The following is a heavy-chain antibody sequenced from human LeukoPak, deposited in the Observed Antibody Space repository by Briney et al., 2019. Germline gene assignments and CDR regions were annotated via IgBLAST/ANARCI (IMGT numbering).Heavy chain of an antibody. CDR2: IWYDGSNK. V-gene: IGHV3-33*01. D-gene: IGHD4-17*01. CDR1: GFTFSSYG. J-gene: IGHJ4*02. Sequence: PGGSLRLSCAASGFTFSSYGMHWVRQAPGKGLEWVAVIWYDGSNKYYADSVKGRFTISRDNSKNTLYLQMNSLRAEDTAVYYCARDRGTTVTTEGFDYWGQGTLVTVSS. CDR3: ARDRGTTVTTEGFDY.